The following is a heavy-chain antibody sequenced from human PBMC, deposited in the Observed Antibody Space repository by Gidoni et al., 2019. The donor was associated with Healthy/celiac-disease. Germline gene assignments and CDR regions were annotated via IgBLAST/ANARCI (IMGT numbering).Heavy chain of an antibody. CDR1: GLTFSSYW. CDR3: ARARIVVVPAALDI. D-gene: IGHD2-2*01. CDR2: IKQDGSEK. Sequence: EVQLVESGGGLVQPGGSLGLSCAASGLTFSSYWMSWVRQAPGKGLEWVANIKQDGSEKYYVDSVKGRFTISRDNAKNSLYLQMNSLRAEDTAVYYCARARIVVVPAALDIWGQGTMVTVSS. V-gene: IGHV3-7*01. J-gene: IGHJ3*02.